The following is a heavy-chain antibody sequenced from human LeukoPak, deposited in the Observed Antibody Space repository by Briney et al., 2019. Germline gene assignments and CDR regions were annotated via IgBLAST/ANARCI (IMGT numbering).Heavy chain of an antibody. CDR3: ARDATTELGTVYMDV. CDR2: ISSLSGTI. D-gene: IGHD4-17*01. J-gene: IGHJ6*03. Sequence: PGGSLRLSCAASGFTFSGYSMNWVRQAPGEGLEWVSYISSLSGTIYYADSVKGRFTISRDNAKNSLYLQMDSLRAEDTAVYYCARDATTELGTVYMDVWGKGTTVTISS. CDR1: GFTFSGYS. V-gene: IGHV3-48*01.